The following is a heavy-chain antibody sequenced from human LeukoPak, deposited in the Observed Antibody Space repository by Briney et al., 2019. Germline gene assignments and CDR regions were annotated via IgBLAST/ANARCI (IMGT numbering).Heavy chain of an antibody. J-gene: IGHJ3*02. CDR2: ISSSSSYI. Sequence: GGSLRVSCAASGLTFSSYSMNWVRQAPGKGLEWVSSISSSSSYIYYADSVKGRFTISRDNAKNSLYLQMNSLRAEDTAVYYCARERDASDAFDIWGQGTMVTVSS. V-gene: IGHV3-21*01. D-gene: IGHD5-24*01. CDR3: ARERDASDAFDI. CDR1: GLTFSSYS.